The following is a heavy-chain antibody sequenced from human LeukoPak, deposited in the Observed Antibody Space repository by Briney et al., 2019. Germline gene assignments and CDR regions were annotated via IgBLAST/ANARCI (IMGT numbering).Heavy chain of an antibody. D-gene: IGHD6-13*01. J-gene: IGHJ4*02. CDR2: ISSSSSYI. CDR1: GFTFSSYS. V-gene: IGHV3-21*01. Sequence: GGSLRLSCAASGFTFSSYSMNWVRQAPGKGLEWVSSISSSSSYIYYADSVKGRFAISRDNAKNSLYLQMNSLRAEDTAVYYCAREGYSSSHFDYWGQGTLVTVSS. CDR3: AREGYSSSHFDY.